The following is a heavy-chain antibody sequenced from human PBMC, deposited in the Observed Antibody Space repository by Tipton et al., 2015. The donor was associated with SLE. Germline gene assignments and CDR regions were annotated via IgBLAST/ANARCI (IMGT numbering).Heavy chain of an antibody. CDR2: IKQDGSEK. J-gene: IGHJ4*02. D-gene: IGHD1-26*01. CDR3: VRASSGSLDY. Sequence: SLRLSCAVSGFTFSSYWMSWVRQAPGKGLEWVANIKQDGSEKYYVDSVKGRFTISRDNAKNSLYLQMNSLRAEDTAVYYCVRASSGSLDYWGQGTLVTVSS. V-gene: IGHV3-7*04. CDR1: GFTFSSYW.